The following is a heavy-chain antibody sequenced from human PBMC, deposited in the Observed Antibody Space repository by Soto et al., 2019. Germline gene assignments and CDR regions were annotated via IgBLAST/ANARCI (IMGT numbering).Heavy chain of an antibody. CDR2: IKQDGSEK. Sequence: GGSLRLSCAASGFTFSSYWMSWVRQAPGKGLEWVANIKQDGSEKYYVDSVKGRFTISRDNAKNSLYLQMNSLRAEDTAVYYCARTKTYYDFWSGYYRPFDYWGQGTLVTVSS. V-gene: IGHV3-7*03. CDR3: ARTKTYYDFWSGYYRPFDY. J-gene: IGHJ4*02. D-gene: IGHD3-3*01. CDR1: GFTFSSYW.